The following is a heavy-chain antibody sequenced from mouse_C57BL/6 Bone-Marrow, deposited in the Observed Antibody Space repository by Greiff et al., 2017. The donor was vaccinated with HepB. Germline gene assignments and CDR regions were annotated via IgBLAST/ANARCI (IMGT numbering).Heavy chain of an antibody. CDR1: GYTFTGYW. Sequence: QVQLQQSGAELMKPGASVKLSCKATGYTFTGYWIEWVKQRPGHGLEWIGEILPGSGSTNYTEKFKGKATFTADTSSNTAYMQLSSLTTEDSAIYYCARLGQLRLLWFAYWGQGTLVTVSA. CDR2: ILPGSGST. D-gene: IGHD3-2*02. CDR3: ARLGQLRLLWFAY. V-gene: IGHV1-9*01. J-gene: IGHJ3*01.